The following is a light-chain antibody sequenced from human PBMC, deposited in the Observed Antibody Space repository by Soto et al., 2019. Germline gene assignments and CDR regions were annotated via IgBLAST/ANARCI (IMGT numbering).Light chain of an antibody. V-gene: IGKV3-20*01. CDR3: CQYDSSPWT. CDR2: GAS. Sequence: EIVLTQSPGTLSLSPGERATLSCRASQSVSSSYLAWYQQKPGQAPRLLIYGASSRATGIPDRFSGSGSGTDFTLTISRLEPEDFAVYFCCQYDSSPWTFGQGTKVDIK. J-gene: IGKJ1*01. CDR1: QSVSSSY.